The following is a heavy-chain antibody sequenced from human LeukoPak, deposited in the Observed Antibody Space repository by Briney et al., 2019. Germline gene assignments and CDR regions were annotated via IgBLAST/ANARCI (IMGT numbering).Heavy chain of an antibody. V-gene: IGHV3-48*03. J-gene: IGHJ3*02. CDR3: VRDKGEEAAFDI. CDR2: ISTSGATT. Sequence: GGPLRLSCEGSGIIFDSYELNWVRQAPGKGLEWISYISTSGATTHYADFAKGRFTISRDNAKKSLYLQMNSLSAEDTGVYYCVRDKGEEAAFDIWGQGTRVIVSS. D-gene: IGHD3-16*01. CDR1: GIIFDSYE.